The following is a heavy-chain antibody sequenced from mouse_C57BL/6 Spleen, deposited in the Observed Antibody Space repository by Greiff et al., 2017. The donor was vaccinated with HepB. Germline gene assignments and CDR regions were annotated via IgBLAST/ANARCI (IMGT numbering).Heavy chain of an antibody. D-gene: IGHD1-1*01. V-gene: IGHV1-18*01. Sequence: VQLQQSGPELVKPGASVKIPCKASGYTFTDYNMDWVKQSHGKSLEWIGDINPNNGGTIYNQKFKGKATLTVDKSSSTAYMELRSLTSEDTAVYYWARKGAYYYGYYAMDYWGQGTSVTVSS. J-gene: IGHJ4*01. CDR3: ARKGAYYYGYYAMDY. CDR1: GYTFTDYN. CDR2: INPNNGGT.